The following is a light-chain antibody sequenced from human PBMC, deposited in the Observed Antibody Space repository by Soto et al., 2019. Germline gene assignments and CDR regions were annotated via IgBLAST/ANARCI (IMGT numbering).Light chain of an antibody. CDR3: QQYNHYWT. CDR2: DAS. J-gene: IGKJ1*01. V-gene: IGKV1-5*01. CDR1: QSISSW. Sequence: DIQMTQAPSTLSASGGDRVTITCRASQSISSWLAWYQQKPGKAPKVLIYDASSLESGVPSRFSGSGSGTDFSLTISSLQHDDFAAYYCQQYNHYWTFGQGTRVEIK.